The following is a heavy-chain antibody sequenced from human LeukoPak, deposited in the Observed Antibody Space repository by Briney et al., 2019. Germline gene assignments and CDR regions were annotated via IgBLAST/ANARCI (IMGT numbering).Heavy chain of an antibody. CDR3: ARDYSRSFDI. CDR1: GFTFSSYW. V-gene: IGHV3-74*01. J-gene: IGHJ3*02. D-gene: IGHD6-13*01. Sequence: GGSLRLSCAASGFTFSSYWMHWVRQAPGKGLVWASRINSDGGSTSYADSVKGRFTISRDNAKNTLYLQMNSLRAEDTAVYYCARDYSRSFDIWGQGTMVTVSS. CDR2: INSDGGST.